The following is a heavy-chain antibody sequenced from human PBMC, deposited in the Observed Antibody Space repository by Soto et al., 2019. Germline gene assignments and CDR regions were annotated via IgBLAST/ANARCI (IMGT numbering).Heavy chain of an antibody. CDR1: GFTFSSSV. V-gene: IGHV3-23*01. Sequence: GGSMRLSCAASGFTFSSSVMSWVRQAPGKGLEWVSSVTGNPGSAYYAHSVKGRFTISRDNSRKTLSLQMNSLRAEDTALYYCAKTYYDVPSGYYCDYWGQGAMGTVSA. J-gene: IGHJ4*02. D-gene: IGHD3-3*01. CDR2: VTGNPGSA. CDR3: AKTYYDVPSGYYCDY.